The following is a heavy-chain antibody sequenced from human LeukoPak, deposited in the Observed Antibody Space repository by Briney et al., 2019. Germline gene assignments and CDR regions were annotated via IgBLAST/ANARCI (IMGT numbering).Heavy chain of an antibody. CDR2: IYSGGST. CDR1: GFTVSSNY. CDR3: ARVSRDAFDI. Sequence: GGSLRLSCAASGFTVSSNYMSWVRQAPGKGLEWVSVIYSGGSTYYADSVKGRFTISRDNAKNTLYLQMNSLRAEDTALYYCARVSRDAFDIWGQGTMVTVSA. V-gene: IGHV3-53*01. J-gene: IGHJ3*02.